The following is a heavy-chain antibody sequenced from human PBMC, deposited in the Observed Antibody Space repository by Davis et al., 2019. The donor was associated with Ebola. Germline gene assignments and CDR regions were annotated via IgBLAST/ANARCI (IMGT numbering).Heavy chain of an antibody. Sequence: SETLSLTCAVYGGSFTDYFWSWIRQPPGKGLEWIGETSHHPDYTNYSPSFAGRVTISVDSSKNQFSLKLSSVTAADTAVYFCARGHTLTAVSNWFDPWGQGTLVTVSS. CDR2: TSHHPDYT. J-gene: IGHJ5*02. D-gene: IGHD2-2*01. CDR1: GGSFTDYF. CDR3: ARGHTLTAVSNWFDP. V-gene: IGHV4-34*01.